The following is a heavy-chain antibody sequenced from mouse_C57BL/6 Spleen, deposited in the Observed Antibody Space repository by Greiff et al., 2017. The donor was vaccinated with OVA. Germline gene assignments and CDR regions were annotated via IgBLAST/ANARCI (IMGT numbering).Heavy chain of an antibody. D-gene: IGHD2-5*01. Sequence: EVKLMESGPGLVKPSQSLSLTCSVTGYSITSGYYWNWIRQFPGNKLEWMGYISYDGSNNYNPSLKNRISITRDTSKNQFFLKLNSVTTEDTATYYCARDRGSNYGFDYWGQGTTLTVSS. V-gene: IGHV3-6*01. J-gene: IGHJ2*01. CDR2: ISYDGSN. CDR1: GYSITSGYY. CDR3: ARDRGSNYGFDY.